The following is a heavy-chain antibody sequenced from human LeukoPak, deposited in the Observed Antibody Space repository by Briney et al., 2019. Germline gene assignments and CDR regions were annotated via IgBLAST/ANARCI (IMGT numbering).Heavy chain of an antibody. V-gene: IGHV3-7*02. D-gene: IGHD6-13*01. CDR3: AELDSSSPRN. J-gene: IGHJ4*02. CDR2: INQDGGEK. Sequence: GGSLRLSYAASGFTFSRYWMTWVRQAPGKGLEWVANINQDGGEKYYVDSVKGRFTISRDNAKNSLFLQVNSLRAEDTAVYYCAELDSSSPRNWGQGTLVTVSS. CDR1: GFTFSRYW.